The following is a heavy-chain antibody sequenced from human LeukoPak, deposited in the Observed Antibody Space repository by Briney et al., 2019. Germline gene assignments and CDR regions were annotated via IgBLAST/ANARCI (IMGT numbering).Heavy chain of an antibody. CDR2: MNPNSGNT. V-gene: IGHV1-8*03. CDR3: ARARGPSSGWPNPDY. J-gene: IGHJ4*02. Sequence: GASVKVSCKASGYTFTSYDINWVRQATGQGLEWMGWMNPNSGNTGYAQKFQGRVTITRNTSISTAYMELRSLRSDDTAVYYCARARGPSSGWPNPDYWGQGTLVTVSS. CDR1: GYTFTSYD. D-gene: IGHD6-19*01.